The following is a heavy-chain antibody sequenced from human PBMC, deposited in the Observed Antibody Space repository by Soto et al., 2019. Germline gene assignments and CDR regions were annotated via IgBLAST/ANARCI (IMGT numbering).Heavy chain of an antibody. Sequence: SETLSLTCTVSGGSISSGDYYWSWIRQPPGKGLEWIGYIYYSGSTYYNPSLKSRVTISVDTSKNQFSLKLSSVTAADTAVYYCARGKGRTYYFDYWGQGTLVTVSS. CDR1: GGSISSGDYY. CDR3: ARGKGRTYYFDY. V-gene: IGHV4-30-4*01. D-gene: IGHD3-16*01. J-gene: IGHJ4*02. CDR2: IYYSGST.